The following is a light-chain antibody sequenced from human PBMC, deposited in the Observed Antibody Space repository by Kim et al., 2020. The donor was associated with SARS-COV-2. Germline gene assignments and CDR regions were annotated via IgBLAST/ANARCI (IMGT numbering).Light chain of an antibody. J-gene: IGLJ3*02. CDR1: TGTVTSGHY. CDR2: DTN. Sequence: PGWTVTLTCESSTGTVTSGHYPYWFQQRPGHTPRTLIYDTNYRHSWTPARFSGSLLGGKAALTLSGAQPDDEADYYCLLSSGGVRVFGGGTQLTVL. CDR3: LLSSGGVRV. V-gene: IGLV7-46*01.